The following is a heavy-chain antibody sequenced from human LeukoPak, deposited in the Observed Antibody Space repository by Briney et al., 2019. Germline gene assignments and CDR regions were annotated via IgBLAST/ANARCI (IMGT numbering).Heavy chain of an antibody. D-gene: IGHD2-15*01. CDR2: IIPIFGTA. J-gene: IGHJ4*02. CDR3: ARVSNAAATSPLDFDY. Sequence: SETVSCKACGGTFSRYAIRGVRQAPGKGREGMGGIIPIFGTAYYAQKLQGRVTITTDTSTSTASMELSCLRSEDTAVYYCARVSNAAATSPLDFDYWGQGTLVTVSS. V-gene: IGHV1-69*05. CDR1: GGTFSRYA.